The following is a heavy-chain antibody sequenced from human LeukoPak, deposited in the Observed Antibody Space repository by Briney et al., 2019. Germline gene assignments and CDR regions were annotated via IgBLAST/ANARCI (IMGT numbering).Heavy chain of an antibody. CDR2: ISYDGSNK. CDR3: AKDYGYCSGGSCYSFDY. J-gene: IGHJ4*02. Sequence: GGSLRLSCAASGFTFSSYGMHWVSQAPGKGLEWVAVISYDGSNKYYADSVKGRFTISRDNSKNTLYLQMNSLRAEDTAVYYCAKDYGYCSGGSCYSFDYWGQGTLVTVSS. CDR1: GFTFSSYG. V-gene: IGHV3-30*18. D-gene: IGHD2-15*01.